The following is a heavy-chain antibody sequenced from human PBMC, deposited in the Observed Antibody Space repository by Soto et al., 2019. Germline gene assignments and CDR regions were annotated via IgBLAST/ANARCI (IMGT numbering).Heavy chain of an antibody. CDR2: ISRDGSTM. CDR1: GVTLRNVG. V-gene: IGHV3-30*03. CDR3: VGEVASGY. J-gene: IGHJ4*02. Sequence: QVQLVESGGGVVQPGRSLRLSCAASGVTLRNVGMHWVRQAPGKGLEWVAVISRDGSTMFYADAVKGRFTISRDSSRNTLYLKMNRMRAEDTAVYHCVGEVASGYWGQGTLVTVSS. D-gene: IGHD3-10*01.